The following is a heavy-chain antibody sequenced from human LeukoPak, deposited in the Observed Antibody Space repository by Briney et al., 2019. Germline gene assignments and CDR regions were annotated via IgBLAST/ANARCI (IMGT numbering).Heavy chain of an antibody. CDR2: ISSSGSTT. V-gene: IGHV3-11*01. J-gene: IGHJ4*02. D-gene: IGHD1-1*01. Sequence: PGGSLRLSCAASGFTFSDYYMSWIRQAPGKGLEWVSYISSSGSTTYYADYVKGRFTISRDNSKNSLFVQMNSLRAEDTAVYFCAKSRSGSANWALQIFDNWGQGTLVTVSS. CDR3: AKSRSGSANWALQIFDN. CDR1: GFTFSDYY.